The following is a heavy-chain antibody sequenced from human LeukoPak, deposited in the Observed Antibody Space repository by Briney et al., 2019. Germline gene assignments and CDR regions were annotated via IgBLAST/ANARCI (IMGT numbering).Heavy chain of an antibody. Sequence: SETLSLTCTVSGYSISSGYYWGWIRQPPGKGLEWIGSIYHSGSTYYNPSLKSRVTISVDTSKNQFSLKLSSVTAADTAVYYCARRGEGGWTSYNFDYWGQGTLVTVSS. V-gene: IGHV4-38-2*02. CDR2: IYHSGST. CDR1: GYSISSGYY. J-gene: IGHJ4*02. CDR3: ARRGEGGWTSYNFDY. D-gene: IGHD6-19*01.